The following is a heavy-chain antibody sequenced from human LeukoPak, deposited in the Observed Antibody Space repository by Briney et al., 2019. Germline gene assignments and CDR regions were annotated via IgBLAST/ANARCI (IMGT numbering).Heavy chain of an antibody. CDR1: GFTFSGYW. CDR2: INSDGSST. D-gene: IGHD4-17*01. V-gene: IGHV3-74*01. CDR3: ARGVNGDSKFDP. J-gene: IGHJ5*02. Sequence: TGGPLRLSCAASGFTFSGYWMHWVRQVPGKGLVWVSRINSDGSSTNYADSVKGRFTISRDNAKNTLYLQMNSLRAEDTAVYYCARGVNGDSKFDPWGQGTLVTVSS.